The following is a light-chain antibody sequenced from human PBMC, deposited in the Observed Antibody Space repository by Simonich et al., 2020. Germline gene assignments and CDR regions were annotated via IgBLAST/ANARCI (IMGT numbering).Light chain of an antibody. CDR1: SLRSYY. V-gene: IGLV3-19*01. CDR3: NSRDSSGNHVV. CDR2: GKN. J-gene: IGLJ2*01. Sequence: SSELTQDPAVSVALGQTVRITCQGDSLRSYYASWYQQKPGQAPVLVIYGKNNRPSGIPDRLSGSCAGSTASLTISGAQAEDEADYDCNSRDSSGNHVVFGGGTKLTVL.